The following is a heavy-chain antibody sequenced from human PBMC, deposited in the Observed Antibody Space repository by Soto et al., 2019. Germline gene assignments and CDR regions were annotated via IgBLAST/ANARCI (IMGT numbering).Heavy chain of an antibody. D-gene: IGHD3-10*01. J-gene: IGHJ6*02. Sequence: ASVKVSFKASGCTFTSYGISCVRQAPGQGLEWMGWISAYNGNTNYAQKLQGRVTMTTDTSTSTAYMELRSLRSDDTAVYYCARAGSTPRVYYYYGMDVWGQGTTVTVSS. V-gene: IGHV1-18*01. CDR1: GCTFTSYG. CDR2: ISAYNGNT. CDR3: ARAGSTPRVYYYYGMDV.